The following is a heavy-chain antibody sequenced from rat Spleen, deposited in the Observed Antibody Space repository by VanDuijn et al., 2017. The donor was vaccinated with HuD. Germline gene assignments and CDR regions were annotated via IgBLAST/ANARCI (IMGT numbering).Heavy chain of an antibody. CDR3: VRERVPGFAFYFDY. CDR1: GLSLTSYG. V-gene: IGHV2S8*01. D-gene: IGHD1-4*01. J-gene: IGHJ2*01. Sequence: QVQLKESGPGLVQPSQTLSLTCTVSGLSLTSYGVSWVRQPPGKGLEWIAAISTGGNTYYNSGLKSRLGISRDTSKSQVFLKMNSLQTEDTAIYFCVRERVPGFAFYFDYWGQGVMVTVSS. CDR2: ISTGGNT.